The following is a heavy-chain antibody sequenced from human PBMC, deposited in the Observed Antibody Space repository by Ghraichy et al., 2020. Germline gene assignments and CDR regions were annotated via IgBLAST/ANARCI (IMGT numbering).Heavy chain of an antibody. D-gene: IGHD2-2*01. CDR1: GFFFGDYD. V-gene: IGHV3-13*01. CDR3: ARGLQGYCNYTNCPFDQ. CDR2: IGTLGDT. J-gene: IGHJ4*02. Sequence: GGSLRLSCVVSGFFFGDYDMHWVRQATGRGLEWVSSIGTLGDTYYPGSVVGRFTISRENATDSLYLQMNSLRAGDTAVYYCARGLQGYCNYTNCPFDQWGQGTLVTVSS.